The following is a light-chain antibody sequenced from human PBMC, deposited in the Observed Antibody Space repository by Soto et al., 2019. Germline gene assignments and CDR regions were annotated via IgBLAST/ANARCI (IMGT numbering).Light chain of an antibody. CDR1: QSISSW. V-gene: IGKV1-5*03. Sequence: DIQMTHSPSTLSASVGDRVTITCRASQSISSWLAWYQQKPGKAPKLLIYKASSLESGVPSRFSGSGSGKEFTLTISSLQPDDVATYYCQQYNSHPYTFGQGTKLEIK. J-gene: IGKJ2*01. CDR2: KAS. CDR3: QQYNSHPYT.